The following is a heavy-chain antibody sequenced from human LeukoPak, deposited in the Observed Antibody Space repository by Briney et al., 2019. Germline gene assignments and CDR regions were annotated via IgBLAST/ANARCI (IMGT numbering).Heavy chain of an antibody. J-gene: IGHJ3*02. CDR2: FTGGGGST. D-gene: IGHD3-10*01. Sequence: GGSLRLSCAASGFTFSSYALNWVCQAPGKGLEWVSTFTGGGGSTYYADSVKGRFTISRDTSKNTLYLQMNSLRAEDTAVYYCAKFWEGPDAFDIWGQGTMVTVSS. CDR1: GFTFSSYA. V-gene: IGHV3-23*01. CDR3: AKFWEGPDAFDI.